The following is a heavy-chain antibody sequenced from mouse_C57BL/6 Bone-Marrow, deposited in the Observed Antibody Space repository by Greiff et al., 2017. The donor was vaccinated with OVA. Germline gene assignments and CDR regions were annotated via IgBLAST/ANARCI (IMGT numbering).Heavy chain of an antibody. D-gene: IGHD1-1*01. CDR1: GYTFTSYW. V-gene: IGHV1-74*01. CDR2: IHPSDSDT. CDR3: AIKGHYYGSSHYAMDY. Sequence: QVQLKQPGAELVKPGASVKVSCKASGYTFTSYWMHWVKQRPGQGLEWIGRIHPSDSDTNYNHKFKGKATLTVDKSSSTAYMQLSSLTSEDSAVYYWAIKGHYYGSSHYAMDYWGQGTSVTVSS. J-gene: IGHJ4*01.